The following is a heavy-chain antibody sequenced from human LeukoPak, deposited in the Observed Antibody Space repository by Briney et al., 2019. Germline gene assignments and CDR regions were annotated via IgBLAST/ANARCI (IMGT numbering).Heavy chain of an antibody. V-gene: IGHV4-34*01. CDR1: GGSFSGYY. D-gene: IGHD5-18*01. CDR3: ARGRFTRSYSYGQGYFDP. Sequence: SETLSLTCAVYGGSFSGYYWSWIRQPPGKGLEWIGEINHSGSTNYNPSLKSRVTISVDTSKNQFSLKLSSVTAADTAVYYCARGRFTRSYSYGQGYFDPWGRGTLVTVSS. CDR2: INHSGST. J-gene: IGHJ2*01.